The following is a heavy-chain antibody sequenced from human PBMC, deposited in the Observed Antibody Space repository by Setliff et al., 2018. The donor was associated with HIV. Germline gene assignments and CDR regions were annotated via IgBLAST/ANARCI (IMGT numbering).Heavy chain of an antibody. Sequence: LSCAASGYTFSSYWMAWVRQCPGKGLEWVANIQQHGSEIHYVASVEGRFTISRDNAKNSLYLQMNSLRAEDTAVYYCANMQWASNAWYSFDYWGQGALVTVSS. J-gene: IGHJ4*02. D-gene: IGHD6-19*01. V-gene: IGHV3-7*05. CDR3: ANMQWASNAWYSFDY. CDR1: GYTFSSYW. CDR2: IQQHGSEI.